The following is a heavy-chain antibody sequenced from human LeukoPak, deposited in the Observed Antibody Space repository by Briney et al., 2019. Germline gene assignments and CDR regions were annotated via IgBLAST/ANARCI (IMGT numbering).Heavy chain of an antibody. Sequence: SETLSLTCTVSGAPISSYYWTWIRQPPGKGQEWIGHLYNSGSPNYNPSLKSRVTISLDTSKNKFSLKLSSVTAADTAVYHCARGWGYFDYWGQGTLVTVSS. D-gene: IGHD3-16*01. CDR3: ARGWGYFDY. V-gene: IGHV4-59*01. J-gene: IGHJ4*02. CDR1: GAPISSYY. CDR2: LYNSGSP.